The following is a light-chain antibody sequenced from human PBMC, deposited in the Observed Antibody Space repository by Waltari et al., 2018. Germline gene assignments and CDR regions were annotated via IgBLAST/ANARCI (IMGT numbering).Light chain of an antibody. CDR3: QQYGSSALT. Sequence: EIVLTQSPGTLSLSPGERATLSCRASQNVSSSNLAWYQQTPGQAPRLLVYGASTRATDVPDRYSGSGSGTDFTLTISRLEPEDFAVYYCQQYGSSALTFGGGTKVEI. CDR1: QNVSSSN. J-gene: IGKJ4*01. V-gene: IGKV3-20*01. CDR2: GAS.